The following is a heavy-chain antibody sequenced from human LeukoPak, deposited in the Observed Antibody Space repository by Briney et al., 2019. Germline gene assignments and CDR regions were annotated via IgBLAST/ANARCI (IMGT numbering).Heavy chain of an antibody. D-gene: IGHD1-26*01. CDR3: ARTASGSYERGAFDY. CDR1: GGTFSSYG. J-gene: IGHJ4*02. Sequence: ASVEVSCKASGGTFSSYGISWVRQAPGQGLEWMGWISAYNGNTNYAQKLQGRVTMTTDTSTSTAYMELRSLRSDDTAVYYCARTASGSYERGAFDYWGQGTLVTVSS. CDR2: ISAYNGNT. V-gene: IGHV1-18*01.